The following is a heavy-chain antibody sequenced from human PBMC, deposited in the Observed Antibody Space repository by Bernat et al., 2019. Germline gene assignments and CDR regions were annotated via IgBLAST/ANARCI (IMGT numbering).Heavy chain of an antibody. CDR3: AKEAAAGTDHYYYYGMDV. Sequence: VQLVESGGGVVQPGGSLRLSCAASGFTFSSYGMHWVRQAPGTGLEWVSGISWNSGSIGYADSVKGRFTISRDNAKNSLYLQMNSLRAEDTALYYCAKEAAAGTDHYYYYGMDVWGQGTTVTVS. D-gene: IGHD6-13*01. CDR2: ISWNSGSI. J-gene: IGHJ6*02. CDR1: GFTFSSYG. V-gene: IGHV3-9*01.